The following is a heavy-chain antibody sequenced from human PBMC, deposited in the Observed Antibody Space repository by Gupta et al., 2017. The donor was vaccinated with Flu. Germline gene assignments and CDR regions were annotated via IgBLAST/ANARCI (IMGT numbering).Heavy chain of an antibody. CDR2: LSYDGSNK. V-gene: IGHV3-30*04. CDR3: ARADSGYPKTGIVDY. CDR1: GFIFSSYA. J-gene: IGHJ4*02. Sequence: QVQLVESGGGVVQPGRSLRLSCVASGFIFSSYALHWVRQAPGKGLEWVAVLSYDGSNKYYADSVQGRFTISRDNSKNSVYLQMNSLRVEDTAAYYCARADSGYPKTGIVDYWGQGTLVTVSS. D-gene: IGHD5-12*01.